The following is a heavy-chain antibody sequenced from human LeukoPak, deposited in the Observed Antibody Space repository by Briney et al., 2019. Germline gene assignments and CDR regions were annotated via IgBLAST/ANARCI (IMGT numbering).Heavy chain of an antibody. J-gene: IGHJ4*02. V-gene: IGHV1-8*02. CDR1: GYTFTGYY. CDR3: ARASSYCGGDCYSSDY. Sequence: ASVKVSCKASGYTFTGYYMHWVRQAPGQGLEWMGWMNPNSGNTGYAQKFQGRVTMTRNTSISTAYMELSSLRSEDTAVYYCARASSYCGGDCYSSDYWGQGTLVTVSS. D-gene: IGHD2-21*01. CDR2: MNPNSGNT.